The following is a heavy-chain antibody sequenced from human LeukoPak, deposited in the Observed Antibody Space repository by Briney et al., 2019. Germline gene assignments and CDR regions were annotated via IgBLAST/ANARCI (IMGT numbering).Heavy chain of an antibody. CDR3: ARVSGYSYGYDYYYMDV. V-gene: IGHV7-4-1*02. J-gene: IGHJ6*03. Sequence: ASVKVSCKASGYTFTSYAMNWVRQAPGQGLEWMGRINTNTGNPAYAQGFTGRFVFSLDTSVSTTYLQISSLRAEDTAVYYCARVSGYSYGYDYYYMDVWGKGTTVTVSS. CDR2: INTNTGNP. CDR1: GYTFTSYA. D-gene: IGHD5-18*01.